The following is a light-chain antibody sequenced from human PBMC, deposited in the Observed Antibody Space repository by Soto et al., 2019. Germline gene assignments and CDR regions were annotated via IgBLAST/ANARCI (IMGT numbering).Light chain of an antibody. CDR1: QSLVYSDGNTY. V-gene: IGKV2-24*01. CDR2: QIS. CDR3: MQFAHFPRT. J-gene: IGKJ1*01. Sequence: DVVLTQTPLSSPVTLGQPASISCRSSQSLVYSDGNTYLSWLQQRPGQPPRLLIYQISNRFSGVPDRVSGSGAGTDFTLKISRVEAEDVGVYYCMQFAHFPRTFGQGTKLE.